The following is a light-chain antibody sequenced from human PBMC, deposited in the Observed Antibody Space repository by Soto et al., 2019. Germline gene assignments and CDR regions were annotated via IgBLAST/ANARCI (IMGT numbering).Light chain of an antibody. Sequence: QSALTQPASVSGSPGQSITISCTGTSSDVGSYNLVSWYQQHPGKAPKLRIYEGSKRTSGVSNRFSGSKSGNTAYLTISGLQAEDGADYYYCSYAGSSTSVVFCGGTKLTVL. J-gene: IGLJ2*01. CDR2: EGS. V-gene: IGLV2-23*01. CDR3: CSYAGSSTSVV. CDR1: SSDVGSYNL.